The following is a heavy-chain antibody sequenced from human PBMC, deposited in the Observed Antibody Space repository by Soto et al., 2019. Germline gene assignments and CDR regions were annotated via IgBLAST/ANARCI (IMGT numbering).Heavy chain of an antibody. Sequence: GGSLRLSCAASGFTFSSYAMSWVRQAPGKGLEWVSAISGSGGSTYYADSVKGRFTISRDNSKNTLYLQMNSLRAEDTAVYYCAKAHSLKLERPTGGFDPWGQGTLVTVSS. V-gene: IGHV3-23*01. CDR1: GFTFSSYA. D-gene: IGHD1-1*01. J-gene: IGHJ5*02. CDR2: ISGSGGST. CDR3: AKAHSLKLERPTGGFDP.